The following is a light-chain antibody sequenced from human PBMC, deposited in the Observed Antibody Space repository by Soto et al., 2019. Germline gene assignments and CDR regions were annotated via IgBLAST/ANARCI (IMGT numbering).Light chain of an antibody. J-gene: IGKJ1*01. V-gene: IGKV1-5*01. CDR2: EAS. CDR1: QSISSW. CDR3: QQYKRFTRT. Sequence: DIQMTQSPSTLSASVGDRVTLTCLASQSISSWLAWYQQKPGKAPKLLIYEASSLESGVPSRFSGSGSGTEFTLTISSLQPDDFATYYCQQYKRFTRTFGQGTKVDI.